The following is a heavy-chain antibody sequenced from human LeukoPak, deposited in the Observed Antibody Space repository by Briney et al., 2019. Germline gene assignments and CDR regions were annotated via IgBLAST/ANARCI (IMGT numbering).Heavy chain of an antibody. CDR1: GGSISSGDYY. J-gene: IGHJ4*02. Sequence: PSQTLSLTCTVSGGSISSGDYYWSWIRQPPGKGLEWIGYIYYSGSTYYNPSLKSRVTISVDTSENQFSLKLSSVTAADTAVYYCARGSSSGWYSFDYWGQGTLVTVSS. V-gene: IGHV4-30-4*01. D-gene: IGHD6-19*01. CDR2: IYYSGST. CDR3: ARGSSSGWYSFDY.